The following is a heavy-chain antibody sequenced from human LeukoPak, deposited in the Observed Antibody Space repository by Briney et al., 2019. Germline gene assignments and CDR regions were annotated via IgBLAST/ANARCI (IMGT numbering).Heavy chain of an antibody. Sequence: ASVKVSCKASGYTFTSYAMHWVRQAPGQRLEWMGWINAGNGNTKYSQKFQGRVTITRDTSASTAYMELSSLRSEDTAVYYCARDRGDSLNWFDPWGQGTLVTVSS. V-gene: IGHV1-3*01. D-gene: IGHD5-18*01. CDR3: ARDRGDSLNWFDP. J-gene: IGHJ5*02. CDR2: INAGNGNT. CDR1: GYTFTSYA.